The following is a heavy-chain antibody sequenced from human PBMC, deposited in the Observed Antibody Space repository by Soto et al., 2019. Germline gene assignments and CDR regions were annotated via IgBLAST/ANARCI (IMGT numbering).Heavy chain of an antibody. CDR1: GFTFSTYW. CDR2: INSDGSTT. Sequence: EVQLVESGGGLVQPGGSLRLSCAASGFTFSTYWMHWVRQAPGKGLVWVSRINSDGSTTNYANSVKGRFTISRDNAKNTLHLQTNSLRAEDTAVYYCARDAYYDMGVWGQGTTVTVSS. V-gene: IGHV3-74*01. J-gene: IGHJ6*02. CDR3: ARDAYYDMGV.